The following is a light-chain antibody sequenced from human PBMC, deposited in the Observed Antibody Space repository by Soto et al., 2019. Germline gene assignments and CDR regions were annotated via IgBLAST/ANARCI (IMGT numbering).Light chain of an antibody. Sequence: DIQMTQSPSSLSASVGDRVTITCRARQSIGTYINWYQQKPGKAPKLLIYAASSLQSGVPSRISGRGSGTEFTLTISSLQPEDCATYYCQQSYSTPWTFGQGTKVEV. CDR1: QSIGTY. CDR2: AAS. V-gene: IGKV1-39*01. CDR3: QQSYSTPWT. J-gene: IGKJ1*01.